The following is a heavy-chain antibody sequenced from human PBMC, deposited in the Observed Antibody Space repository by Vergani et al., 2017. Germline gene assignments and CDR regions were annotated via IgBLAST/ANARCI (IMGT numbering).Heavy chain of an antibody. CDR2: IYYSGST. V-gene: IGHV4-34*01. J-gene: IGHJ4*02. CDR1: GGSFSGYY. Sequence: QVQLQQWGAGLLKPSETLSLTCAVYGGSFSGYYWGWIRQPPGKGLEWIGSIYYSGSTYYNPSLKSRVTISVDTSKNQFSLKLSSVTAADTAVYYCARRTTMVRGVLEIARYYFDYWGQGTLVTVSS. CDR3: ARRTTMVRGVLEIARYYFDY. D-gene: IGHD3-10*01.